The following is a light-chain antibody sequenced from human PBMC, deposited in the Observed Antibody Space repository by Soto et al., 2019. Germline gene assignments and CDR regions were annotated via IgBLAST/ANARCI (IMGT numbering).Light chain of an antibody. V-gene: IGKV1-5*01. CDR3: QQYNSYS. J-gene: IGKJ1*01. CDR2: HAS. Sequence: DIQITQSPSTLPAPVADRVTITCQAIQNISDWLAWYQQKPGTAPKVLIYHASNLQSGVPTRFSDSGSGTEFTLTISSLQPDDFATHYCQQYNSYSFGQGTKVDIK. CDR1: QNISDW.